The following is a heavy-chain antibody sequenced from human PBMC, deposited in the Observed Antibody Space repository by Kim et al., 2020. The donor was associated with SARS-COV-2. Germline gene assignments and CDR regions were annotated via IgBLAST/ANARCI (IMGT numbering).Heavy chain of an antibody. CDR1: GFTFSSYA. J-gene: IGHJ4*02. CDR3: AKDGAALYYDILTGPSDY. Sequence: GGSLRLSCAASGFTFSSYAMSWVRQAPGKGLEWVSAISGSGGSTYYADSVKGRFTISRDNSKNTLYLQMNSLRAEDTAVYYCAKDGAALYYDILTGPSDYWGQGTLVTVSS. D-gene: IGHD3-9*01. CDR2: ISGSGGST. V-gene: IGHV3-23*01.